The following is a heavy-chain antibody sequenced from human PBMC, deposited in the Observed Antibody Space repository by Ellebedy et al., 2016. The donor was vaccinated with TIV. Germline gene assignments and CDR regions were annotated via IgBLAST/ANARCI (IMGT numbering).Heavy chain of an antibody. CDR3: AREGSSSWQAALDWYFDL. J-gene: IGHJ2*01. Sequence: SETLSLXXTVSGGSMNSYYWSWIRQPPGKGLEWIGYIYYSGSTNYNPSLKSRVTISVDTSKNQFSLKLSSVTAADTAVYYCAREGSSSWQAALDWYFDLWGRGTLVTVSS. CDR1: GGSMNSYY. D-gene: IGHD6-13*01. CDR2: IYYSGST. V-gene: IGHV4-59*01.